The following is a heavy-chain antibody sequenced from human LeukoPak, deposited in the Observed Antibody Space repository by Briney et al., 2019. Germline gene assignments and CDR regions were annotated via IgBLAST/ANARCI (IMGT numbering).Heavy chain of an antibody. Sequence: PGGSLRLSCAASGFTFSSYSMNWVRQAPGKGLEWVSSISSSSSYIYYADSVKGRFTISRDNAKNSLYLQMNRLRAEDTAVYYCARMVGATFDYWGQGTLVTVSS. CDR2: ISSSSSYI. J-gene: IGHJ4*02. V-gene: IGHV3-21*01. CDR3: ARMVGATFDY. D-gene: IGHD1-26*01. CDR1: GFTFSSYS.